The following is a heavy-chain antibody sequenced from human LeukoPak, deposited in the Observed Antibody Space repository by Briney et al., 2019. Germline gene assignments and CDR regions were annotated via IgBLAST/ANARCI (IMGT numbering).Heavy chain of an antibody. D-gene: IGHD1-26*01. J-gene: IGHJ6*03. V-gene: IGHV3-21*01. CDR2: ISSSSSYI. CDR1: GFTFSSYS. CDR3: ARDLIRSVNYMDV. Sequence: AGGSLRLSCAASGFTFSSYSMNWVCQAPGKGLEWVSSISSSSSYIYYADSVKGRFTISRDNAKNSLYLQMNSLRAEDTAVYYCARDLIRSVNYMDVWGKGTTVTVSS.